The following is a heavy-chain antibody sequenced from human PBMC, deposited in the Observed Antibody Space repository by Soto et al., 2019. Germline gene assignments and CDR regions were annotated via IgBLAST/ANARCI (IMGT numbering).Heavy chain of an antibody. CDR2: IYYGGST. CDR3: ARDRDYYGSGIAFDI. CDR1: GGSVCSGSYY. D-gene: IGHD3-10*01. J-gene: IGHJ3*02. Sequence: SETLSLSCTVCGGSVCSGSYYWSWIRQPPGKGLEWIGYIYYGGSTNYNPSLKSRVTISVDTSKNQFSLKLSSVTAADTAVYYCARDRDYYGSGIAFDIWGQGTMVTVSS. V-gene: IGHV4-61*01.